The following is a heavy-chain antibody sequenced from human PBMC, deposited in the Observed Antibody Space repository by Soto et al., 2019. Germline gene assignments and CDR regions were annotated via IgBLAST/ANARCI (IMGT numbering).Heavy chain of an antibody. V-gene: IGHV3-23*01. CDR1: GFTFSSYS. CDR2: ISDSGDST. CDR3: ARDYYRFNSGYGFSMDV. Sequence: GGSLRLSCAASGFTFSSYSMTWVRQAPGKGLEWVSVISDSGDSTYYADSVKGRFTISRDNSKNTLYLQMNSLRAEDTAVYYCARDYYRFNSGYGFSMDVWGQGTTVTVSS. J-gene: IGHJ6*02. D-gene: IGHD5-12*01.